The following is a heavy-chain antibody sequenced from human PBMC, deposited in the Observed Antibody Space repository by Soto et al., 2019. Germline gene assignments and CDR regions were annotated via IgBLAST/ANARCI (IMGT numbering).Heavy chain of an antibody. Sequence: EVQLLESGGGLVQPGGSLRLSCSASGFTFGNYAMRWVRQAPGKGLEWVSGITAGGGTTDYADSVKGRFTISRDNSKNTLYLQLSSLRVEDTCVDYWAKVHRVYGSTWFFFGSWGQGRLVTVSS. CDR2: ITAGGGTT. D-gene: IGHD2-2*01. CDR3: AKVHRVYGSTWFFFGS. V-gene: IGHV3-23*01. J-gene: IGHJ5*02. CDR1: GFTFGNYA.